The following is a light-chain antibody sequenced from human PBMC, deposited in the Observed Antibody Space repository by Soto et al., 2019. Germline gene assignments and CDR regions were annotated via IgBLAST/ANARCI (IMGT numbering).Light chain of an antibody. CDR3: AAGDGAVV. CDR1: SSNIGSNY. Sequence: QSVLTQPPSASGTPGQRVTISCSGSSSNIGSNYVYWYQQLPGTAPKLLIYRNNQRPSGVPDRFSGSKSGTSASLAISGLRSEDEADYYCAAGDGAVVFGGGTKLTVL. V-gene: IGLV1-47*01. CDR2: RNN. J-gene: IGLJ2*01.